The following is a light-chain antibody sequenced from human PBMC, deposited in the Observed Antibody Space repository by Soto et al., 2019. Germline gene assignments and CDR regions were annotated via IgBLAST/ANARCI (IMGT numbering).Light chain of an antibody. J-gene: IGLJ2*01. V-gene: IGLV1-40*01. CDR2: EVS. CDR1: SSNIGAGYE. Sequence: QSVLTQPPSVSGAPGQRVTISCIGGSSNIGAGYEVHWYQQLPGTVPKLMIYEVSKRPSGVPDRFSGSKSGNTASLTVSGLQAEDEADYYCSSYGGSNNLVFGGGTKLTVL. CDR3: SSYGGSNNLV.